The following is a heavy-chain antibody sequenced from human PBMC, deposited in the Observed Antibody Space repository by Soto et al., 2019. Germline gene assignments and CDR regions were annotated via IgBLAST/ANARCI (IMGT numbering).Heavy chain of an antibody. CDR1: GFTFSSYA. CDR3: AFRYCSSTSCFPRGYYYYYMDV. D-gene: IGHD2-2*01. CDR2: ISGSGGST. Sequence: GGSLRLSCAASGFTFSSYAMSWVRQAPGKGLEWVSAISGSGGSTYYADSVKGRFTISRDNSKKTLYLQMNSLRAEDTAVYYCAFRYCSSTSCFPRGYYYYYMDVWGKGTTVTVSS. V-gene: IGHV3-23*01. J-gene: IGHJ6*03.